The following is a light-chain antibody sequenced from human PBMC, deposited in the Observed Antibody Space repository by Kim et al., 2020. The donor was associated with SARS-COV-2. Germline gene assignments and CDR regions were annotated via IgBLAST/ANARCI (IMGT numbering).Light chain of an antibody. CDR2: GAS. CDR3: LQYNDWPHS. CDR1: QSLGNN. Sequence: GERATLACRASQSLGNNLAWLQKKVGQTPRLLIYGASTRATGFPARFSGSGSGKEFTLTINSLQSEDIAFYYCLQYNDWPHSFGKGTKLEI. V-gene: IGKV3-15*01. J-gene: IGKJ2*03.